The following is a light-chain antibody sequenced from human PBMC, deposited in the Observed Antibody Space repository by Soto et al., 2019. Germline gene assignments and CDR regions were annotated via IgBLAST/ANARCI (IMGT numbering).Light chain of an antibody. CDR2: KAS. V-gene: IGKV1-5*03. J-gene: IGKJ1*01. CDR1: QSISSW. Sequence: DIQMTQSPSTLSASVGDRVTITCRASQSISSWLDWYQQKPGKAPKLLIYKASSLESGVPSRFSGGGSGTEFTLTISSLQPDDFATYYCQQYNSYRRTFGQGTKVEIK. CDR3: QQYNSYRRT.